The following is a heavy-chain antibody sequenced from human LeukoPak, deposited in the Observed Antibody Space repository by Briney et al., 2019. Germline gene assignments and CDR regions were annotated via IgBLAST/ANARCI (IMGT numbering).Heavy chain of an antibody. CDR1: GFNFSSYA. J-gene: IGHJ5*02. CDR2: ISGSGGST. D-gene: IGHD6-13*01. V-gene: IGHV3-23*01. Sequence: GGSLRLSCAASGFNFSSYAMSWVRQAPGKGLEWVSTISGSGGSTYYADSVKGRFTISRDNSKNTLYLQMNSLRADDTAVYYCAKGAGPGWFDAWGQGILVTVSS. CDR3: AKGAGPGWFDA.